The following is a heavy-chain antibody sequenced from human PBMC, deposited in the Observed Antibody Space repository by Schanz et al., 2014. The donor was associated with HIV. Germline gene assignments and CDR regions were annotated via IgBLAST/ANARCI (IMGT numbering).Heavy chain of an antibody. D-gene: IGHD2-15*01. Sequence: QVQPVESGGGVVQPGRSQRLSCAASGFIFSSYGMHWVRQAPGKGMGWGAVISYDGSNKYYADSVRGRFTISRDNSKNTLYLQMNSLRAEDTAVYYCARGSGPYYYYYGMDVWGQGTTVTVSS. CDR3: ARGSGPYYYYYGMDV. CDR2: ISYDGSNK. J-gene: IGHJ6*02. V-gene: IGHV3-30*03. CDR1: GFIFSSYG.